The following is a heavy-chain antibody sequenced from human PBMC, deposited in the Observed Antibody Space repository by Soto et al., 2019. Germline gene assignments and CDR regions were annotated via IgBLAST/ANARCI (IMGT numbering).Heavy chain of an antibody. D-gene: IGHD5-18*01. J-gene: IGHJ4*02. CDR3: ARAADTAMVTGY. CDR1: GFTFSSYS. V-gene: IGHV3-21*01. Sequence: EVQLVESGGGLVKPGGSLRLSCAASGFTFSSYSMNWVRQAPGKGLEWVSSISSSSSFIFYAHSVKGRFTISRDNANNSLYLQMNSLRAEDTAVYYCARAADTAMVTGYWGQGTLVTVSS. CDR2: ISSSSSFI.